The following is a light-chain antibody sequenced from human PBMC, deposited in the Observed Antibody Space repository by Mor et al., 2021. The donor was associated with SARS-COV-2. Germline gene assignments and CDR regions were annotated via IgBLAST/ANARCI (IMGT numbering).Light chain of an antibody. CDR3: QQYVMSPPGYT. J-gene: IGKJ2*01. V-gene: IGKV3-20*01. Sequence: GERATLSCRTSQTVTSNGLAWYQQKPGQAPRLLIYGATSRATGIPDRFSGRGSGTDFTLTISRLEPEDFAVYYCQQYVMSPPGYTFGQGTKL. CDR1: QTVTSNG. CDR2: GAT.